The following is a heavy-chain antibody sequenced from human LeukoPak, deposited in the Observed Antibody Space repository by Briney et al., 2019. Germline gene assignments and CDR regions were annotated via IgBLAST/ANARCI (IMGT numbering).Heavy chain of an antibody. CDR1: GFTFSSYS. J-gene: IGHJ4*02. Sequence: GGSLRLSCAASGFTFSSYSMSWVRQAPGKGLEWVSSIGSSSSYIFDADSVKGRFTISRDNAKNSLYLQMVSQRDEDTAVHYCSRFRGWGGWFGGLLPVRALYCDYGAEGTVVSLSS. CDR2: IGSSSSYI. CDR3: SRFRGWGGWFGGLLPVRALYCDY. V-gene: IGHV3-21*01. D-gene: IGHD3-10*01.